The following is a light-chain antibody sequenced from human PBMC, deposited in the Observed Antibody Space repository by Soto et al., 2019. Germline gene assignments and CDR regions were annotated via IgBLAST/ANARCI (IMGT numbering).Light chain of an antibody. CDR1: QSPVTSDGNTY. CDR3: MQGSRWPYT. CDR2: KVS. V-gene: IGKV2-30*01. J-gene: IGKJ2*01. Sequence: DVVMTQSPLSLSVTLGQPASISCRSSQSPVTSDGNTYLNWFLQRPGQSPRRLIYKVSDRDSGVPDRFGGSGSGTDFTLKISRVEAADVGIYYCMQGSRWPYTFGQGTKLEIK.